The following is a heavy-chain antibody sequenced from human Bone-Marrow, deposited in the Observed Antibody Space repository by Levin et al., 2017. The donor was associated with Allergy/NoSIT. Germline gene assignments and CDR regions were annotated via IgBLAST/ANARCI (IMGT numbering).Heavy chain of an antibody. J-gene: IGHJ5*02. D-gene: IGHD2-21*02. CDR1: GYTLTQFS. CDR2: FDPDDGET. CDR3: ATDLGFCLGGGDCYLAS. Sequence: ASVKVSCKLFGYTLTQFSMHWLRQAPGKGLEWLGGFDPDDGETVYAQKFQGRVTMIEDRSTDTAYMELSSLRSEDTAVYYCATDLGFCLGGGDCYLASWGQGTLVTVSS. V-gene: IGHV1-24*01.